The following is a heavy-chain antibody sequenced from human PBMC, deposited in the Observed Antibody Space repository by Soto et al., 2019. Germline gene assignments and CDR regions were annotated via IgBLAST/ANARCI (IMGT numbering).Heavy chain of an antibody. CDR1: GFTFSTYG. D-gene: IGHD6-19*01. J-gene: IGHJ6*02. CDR2: ISYDGKNK. CDR3: AKGAVAGGHYYGMDV. Sequence: QVQLVESGGGAVQPGRSLRLSCAASGFTFSTYGMHRVRQAPDKGLEWLAVISYDGKNKYYVDSVKGRFTISRDNSKNTLYLQMNSLRAEDTAMYYCAKGAVAGGHYYGMDVWGQGTTVTVSS. V-gene: IGHV3-30*18.